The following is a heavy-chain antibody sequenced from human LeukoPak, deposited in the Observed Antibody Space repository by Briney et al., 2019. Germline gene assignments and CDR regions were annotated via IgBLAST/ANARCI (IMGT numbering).Heavy chain of an antibody. Sequence: GGSLRLSCAASGSTFSSYAMSWVRQAPGKGLEWVSAISGSGGSTYYADSVKGRFTISRDNSKNTLYLQMNSLRAEDTAVYYCAKGRFGELLFDYWGQGTLVTVSS. CDR3: AKGRFGELLFDY. CDR1: GSTFSSYA. V-gene: IGHV3-23*01. CDR2: ISGSGGST. J-gene: IGHJ4*02. D-gene: IGHD3-10*01.